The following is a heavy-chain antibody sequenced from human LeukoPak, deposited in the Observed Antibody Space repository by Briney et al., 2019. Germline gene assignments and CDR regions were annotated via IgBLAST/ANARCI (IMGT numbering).Heavy chain of an antibody. CDR1: GFTFSSYG. V-gene: IGHV3-33*06. CDR2: IWYDGSNK. CDR3: AKDLYSVVPMDV. D-gene: IGHD2-15*01. Sequence: GGSLRLSCAASGFTFSSYGMHWVRQAPGKGLEWVAVIWYDGSNKYYADSVKGRFTISRDNSKNTLYLQMNSLRAEDTAVYYCAKDLYSVVPMDVWGQGTTVTVSS. J-gene: IGHJ6*02.